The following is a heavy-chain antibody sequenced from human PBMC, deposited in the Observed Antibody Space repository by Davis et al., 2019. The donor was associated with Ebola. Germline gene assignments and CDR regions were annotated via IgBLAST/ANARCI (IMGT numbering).Heavy chain of an antibody. J-gene: IGHJ6*02. Sequence: GESLKISCAASGFTFSSYWMHWVRQAPGKGLVWVSRINSDGSSTSYADSVKGRFTISRDNAKNSLYLQMNSLRAEDTAVYYCARVGAAWPSYYGMDVWGQGTTVTVSS. D-gene: IGHD3-10*01. CDR1: GFTFSSYW. CDR2: INSDGSST. V-gene: IGHV3-74*01. CDR3: ARVGAAWPSYYGMDV.